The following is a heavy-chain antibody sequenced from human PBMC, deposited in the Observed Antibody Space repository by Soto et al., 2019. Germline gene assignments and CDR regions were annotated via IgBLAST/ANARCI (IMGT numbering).Heavy chain of an antibody. CDR2: ISAYNGNT. Sequence: SVKVSCKASGYTFTSYGISWVRQAPGQGLEWMGWISAYNGNTNYAQKLQGRVTMTTDTSTSTAYTELRSLRSDDTAVYYCARAGPGYCSGGSCPSGAFDIWGQGTMVTVSS. CDR1: GYTFTSYG. D-gene: IGHD2-15*01. CDR3: ARAGPGYCSGGSCPSGAFDI. J-gene: IGHJ3*02. V-gene: IGHV1-18*01.